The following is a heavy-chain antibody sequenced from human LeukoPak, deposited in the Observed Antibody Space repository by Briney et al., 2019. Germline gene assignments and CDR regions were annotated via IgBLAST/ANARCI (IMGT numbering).Heavy chain of an antibody. Sequence: SETLSLTCTVSGGSISSYYWSCIRQPPGKGLEWIGYIYYSGSTNYNPSLKSRVTISVDTSKNQFSLKLSCVTAADTAVYYCARAPAGRSCDWLVDHWGQGTLVTVSS. D-gene: IGHD3-9*01. CDR3: ARAPAGRSCDWLVDH. V-gene: IGHV4-59*01. CDR2: IYYSGST. CDR1: GGSISSYY. J-gene: IGHJ4*02.